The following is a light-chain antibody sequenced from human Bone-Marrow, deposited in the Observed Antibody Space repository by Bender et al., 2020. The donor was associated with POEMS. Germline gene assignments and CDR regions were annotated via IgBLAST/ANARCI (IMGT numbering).Light chain of an antibody. Sequence: QSALTQPRSVSGSPGQSVTISCTGTSSDVGRYNYFSWYQQHPGKAPKLLIYDVRWRPSGVPDRFSGSKSGNTASLTISGLQAEDEADYYCCSYAHIYVFGTGTTVTVL. CDR2: DVR. V-gene: IGLV2-11*01. CDR3: CSYAHIYV. CDR1: SSDVGRYNY. J-gene: IGLJ1*01.